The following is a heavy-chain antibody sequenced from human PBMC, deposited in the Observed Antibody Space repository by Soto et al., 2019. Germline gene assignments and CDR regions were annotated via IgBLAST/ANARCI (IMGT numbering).Heavy chain of an antibody. CDR2: IYSGGST. CDR1: GFTVSSNY. V-gene: IGHV3-53*01. J-gene: IGHJ6*02. Sequence: EVQLVESGGGLIQPGGSLRLSCAASGFTVSSNYMSWVRQAPGKGLEWVSVIYSGGSTYYADSVKGRFTISRDNSKNTLYLQMNGLRAEDTAVYYCATSSIAARDYYYYGMDVWGQGTTVTVSS. D-gene: IGHD6-6*01. CDR3: ATSSIAARDYYYYGMDV.